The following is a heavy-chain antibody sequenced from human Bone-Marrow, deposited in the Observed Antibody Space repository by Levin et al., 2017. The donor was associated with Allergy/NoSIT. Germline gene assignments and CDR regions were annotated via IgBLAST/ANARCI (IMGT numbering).Heavy chain of an antibody. J-gene: IGHJ5*02. CDR3: ARVRYLNNEELVLLWLDP. Sequence: SETLSLTCSASGSSIRSGAYYWTWIRQPPGKGLEWIGYIDHSGTTYYTPSLKSRATISLATSTNQFPLSLNSVTAAHTAVYYSARVRYLNNEELVLLWLDPWGQGTLVTVSS. CDR1: GSSIRSGAYY. D-gene: IGHD3-10*01. V-gene: IGHV4-30-4*01. CDR2: IDHSGTT.